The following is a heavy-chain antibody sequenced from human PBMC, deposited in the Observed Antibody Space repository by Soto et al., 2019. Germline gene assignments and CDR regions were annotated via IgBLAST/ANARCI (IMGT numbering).Heavy chain of an antibody. J-gene: IGHJ4*02. Sequence: QVQLVQSGTEVKKPGSSVKVSCKASGDTFSFYTINWVRQAPGLGLEWVGRINPIVSMSNYAQKFQGRVSMTADKSPSTAYMELRSLRSDDTAMYFCAASYGSGYRAFDYWGQGALVIVSS. CDR3: AASYGSGYRAFDY. D-gene: IGHD3-10*01. V-gene: IGHV1-69*02. CDR1: GDTFSFYT. CDR2: INPIVSMS.